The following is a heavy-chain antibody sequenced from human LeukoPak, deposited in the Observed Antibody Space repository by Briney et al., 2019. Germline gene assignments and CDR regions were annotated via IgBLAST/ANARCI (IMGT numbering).Heavy chain of an antibody. D-gene: IGHD1-26*01. CDR2: IYYSGST. J-gene: IGHJ6*02. Sequence: GSLRLSCAASGFTFSSYAMSWVRQPPGKGLEWIGSIYYSGSTYYNPSLKSRVTISVDTSKNQFSLKLSSVTAADTAVYYCASGSYSLYYYYYYGMDVWGQGTTVTVSS. CDR1: GFTFSSYA. CDR3: ASGSYSLYYYYYYGMDV. V-gene: IGHV4-38-2*01.